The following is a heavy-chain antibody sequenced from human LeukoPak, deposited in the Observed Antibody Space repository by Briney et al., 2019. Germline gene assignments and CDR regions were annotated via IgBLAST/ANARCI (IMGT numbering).Heavy chain of an antibody. V-gene: IGHV4-30-2*01. CDR2: IYHSGST. CDR3: ARSQYCSSTSCPLFAFDI. CDR1: GGSISSGGYY. D-gene: IGHD2-2*01. J-gene: IGHJ3*02. Sequence: SQTLSLTCTVSGGSISSGGYYWSWIRQPPGKGLEWIGYIYHSGSTYYNPSLKSRVTISVDRSKNQFSLKLSSVTAADTAVYYCARSQYCSSTSCPLFAFDIWGQGTMDTVSS.